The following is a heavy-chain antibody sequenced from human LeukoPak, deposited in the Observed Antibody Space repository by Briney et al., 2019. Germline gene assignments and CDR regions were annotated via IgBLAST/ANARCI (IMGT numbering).Heavy chain of an antibody. J-gene: IGHJ6*03. CDR2: IYGSGGRT. Sequence: GGSLRLSCAASGFTFSSYAMSWVGQAPGKGLEWVSAIYGSGGRTFYADCVKGRFTISRDNSKNTLYLQMNRLRADDTAVYYCAKGDLYSSSSLGYYYMDVWGKGTTVTVSS. D-gene: IGHD6-6*01. CDR1: GFTFSSYA. V-gene: IGHV3-23*01. CDR3: AKGDLYSSSSLGYYYMDV.